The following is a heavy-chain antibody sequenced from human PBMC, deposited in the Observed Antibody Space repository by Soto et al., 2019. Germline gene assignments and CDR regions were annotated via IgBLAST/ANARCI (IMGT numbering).Heavy chain of an antibody. V-gene: IGHV1-69*15. Sequence: QVQLVQSGAEVKKPGSSVKVSCKASGGTFSSYAISWVRQAPGQGLEWMGRIIPMFGTANYARKFQGRVTITADESTSTAYMELGRLRSEDTAVYYCARESLHCISPDCYPTNWFDPWGQGTLVTVSS. D-gene: IGHD2-2*01. CDR2: IIPMFGTA. CDR3: ARESLHCISPDCYPTNWFDP. J-gene: IGHJ5*02. CDR1: GGTFSSYA.